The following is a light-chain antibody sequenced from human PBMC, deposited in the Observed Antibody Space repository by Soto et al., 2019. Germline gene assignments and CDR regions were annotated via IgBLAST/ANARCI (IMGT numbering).Light chain of an antibody. Sequence: EIVLTQSPGTLSLSPGERATLSCRASQSLSSGYLAWYQQKPGQAPRVLIYGASSRATGIPDRFSGSGSGTDFTLTISRLEPEDFAVYYCLQYGSSPIMFGQGTRLEIK. CDR3: LQYGSSPIM. J-gene: IGKJ5*01. CDR2: GAS. V-gene: IGKV3-20*01. CDR1: QSLSSGY.